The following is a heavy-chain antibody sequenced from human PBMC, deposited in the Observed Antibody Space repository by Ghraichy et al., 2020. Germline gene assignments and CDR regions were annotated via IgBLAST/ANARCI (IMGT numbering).Heavy chain of an antibody. Sequence: SETLSLTCAISGDSVSSNSVAWNWIRQSPSRGLEWLGRTYYRSKWYNGYAGSVKSRITINPDTSKNQFSLQLNSVTPEDTAVYYCVRSLGILDYWGQGILVTVSS. CDR2: TYYRSKWYN. CDR1: GDSVSSNSVA. J-gene: IGHJ4*02. D-gene: IGHD7-27*01. CDR3: VRSLGILDY. V-gene: IGHV6-1*01.